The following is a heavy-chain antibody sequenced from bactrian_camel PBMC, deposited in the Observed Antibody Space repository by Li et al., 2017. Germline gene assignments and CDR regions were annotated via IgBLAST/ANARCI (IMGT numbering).Heavy chain of an antibody. CDR2: ISIGGGGT. V-gene: IGHV3S40*01. CDR1: GFTINSVY. D-gene: IGHD4*01. CDR3: AADRNLIAAMNWC. J-gene: IGHJ4*01. Sequence: QLVESGGGSVQPGGSLRLSCAVSGFTINSVYMNWVRQAPGKGLEWVSTISIGGGGTTYADSVKGRFTVSRDNAKNTVTLQMNSLKAEDTAVYYCAADRNLIAAMNWCWGQGTQVTVS.